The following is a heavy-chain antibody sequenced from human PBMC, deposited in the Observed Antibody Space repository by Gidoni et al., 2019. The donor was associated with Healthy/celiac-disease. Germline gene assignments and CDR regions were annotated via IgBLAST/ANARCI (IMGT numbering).Heavy chain of an antibody. Sequence: QLQLQESGPGLVKPSETLSLTCTVSGGSISSSSYNWGWIRQPPGKGLEWIGSIYYSGSTYYNPSLKSRVTISVDTSKNQFSLKLSSVTAADTAVYYCARPIAAAGTVRGWFDPWGQGTLVTVSS. CDR1: GGSISSSSYN. CDR2: IYYSGST. D-gene: IGHD6-13*01. CDR3: ARPIAAAGTVRGWFDP. V-gene: IGHV4-39*01. J-gene: IGHJ5*02.